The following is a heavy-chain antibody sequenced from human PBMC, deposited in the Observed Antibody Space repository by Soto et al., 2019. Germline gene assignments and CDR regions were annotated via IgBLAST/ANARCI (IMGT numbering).Heavy chain of an antibody. D-gene: IGHD1-20*01. Sequence: GGSLRLSCAASESPFGSYCMHWVSQSPGKGLVWVSRINSDGSSTSYADSVKGRFTISRDNAKNTLYQQMISLRAADTAVYYCAINHPSITGMDTWCQETTLTLSS. V-gene: IGHV3-74*01. CDR1: ESPFGSYC. CDR3: AINHPSITGMDT. J-gene: IGHJ6*02. CDR2: INSDGSST.